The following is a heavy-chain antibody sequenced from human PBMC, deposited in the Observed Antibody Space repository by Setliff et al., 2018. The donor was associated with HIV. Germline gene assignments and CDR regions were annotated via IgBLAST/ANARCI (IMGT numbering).Heavy chain of an antibody. J-gene: IGHJ1*01. CDR3: ARSTGLLTGYSLGY. D-gene: IGHD3-9*01. V-gene: IGHV1-18*03. Sequence: GASVKVSCKASGYPFSNFGVSWVRQAPGQGLEWMAWINVYNGDTNFALKFRGRVAITRDTSASTAYMEVSGLRSEDMAVYYCARSTGLLTGYSLGYWGQGTLVTVS. CDR2: INVYNGDT. CDR1: GYPFSNFG.